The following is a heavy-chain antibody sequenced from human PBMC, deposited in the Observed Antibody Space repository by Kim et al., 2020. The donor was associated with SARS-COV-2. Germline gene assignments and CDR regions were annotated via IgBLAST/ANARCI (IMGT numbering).Heavy chain of an antibody. CDR1: GYTFTSYY. CDR3: AREDSGYSSSWTVGNWFDP. Sequence: ASVKVSCKAYGYTFTSYYMHWVRQAPGQGLEWMGIINPSGGSTSYAQKFQGRVTMTRDTSTSTVYMELSSLRSEDTAVYYCAREDSGYSSSWTVGNWFDPWGQGTLVTVSS. CDR2: INPSGGST. J-gene: IGHJ5*02. V-gene: IGHV1-46*01. D-gene: IGHD6-13*01.